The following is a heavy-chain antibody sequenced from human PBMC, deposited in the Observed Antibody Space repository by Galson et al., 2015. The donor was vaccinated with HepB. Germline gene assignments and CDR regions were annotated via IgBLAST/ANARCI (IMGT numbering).Heavy chain of an antibody. CDR1: GYSFTTYV. CDR3: ATPSSDWYFDY. V-gene: IGHV7-4-1*02. CDR2: INTNTGNP. J-gene: IGHJ4*02. D-gene: IGHD6-19*01. Sequence: SVKVSCKASGYSFTTYVLNWVRQAPGQGLEWMGWINTNTGNPTYAQGFTGLFVFSLDTSVSTAYLQISSLKAEDTAVYYCATPSSDWYFDYWGQGTLVTVSS.